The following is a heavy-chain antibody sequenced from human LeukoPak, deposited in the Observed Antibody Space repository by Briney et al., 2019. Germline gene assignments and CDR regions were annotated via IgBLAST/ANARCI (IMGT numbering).Heavy chain of an antibody. D-gene: IGHD2-21*02. V-gene: IGHV3-30*04. CDR3: AKPAQTDCGGDCFFDY. Sequence: GGSLRLSCAASGFTFSSYAMHWVRQAPGKGLEWVAVISYDGSNKYYADSVKGRFTISRDNSKSTVALQMYSLRAEDTAVYYCAKPAQTDCGGDCFFDYWGQGTLVTVSS. J-gene: IGHJ4*02. CDR2: ISYDGSNK. CDR1: GFTFSSYA.